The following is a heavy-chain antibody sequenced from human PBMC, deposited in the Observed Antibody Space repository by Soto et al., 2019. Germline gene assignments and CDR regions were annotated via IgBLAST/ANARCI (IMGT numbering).Heavy chain of an antibody. CDR3: ARDRSGTGYSSSWYNWFDP. D-gene: IGHD6-13*01. CDR1: GGTFSSYA. V-gene: IGHV1-69*13. Sequence: SVKVSGKASGGTFSSYAISWVRQAPGQGLEWMGGIIPIFGTANYAQKFQGRVTITADESTSTAYMELSSLRSGDTAVYYCARDRSGTGYSSSWYNWFDPWGQGTLVTVSS. J-gene: IGHJ5*02. CDR2: IIPIFGTA.